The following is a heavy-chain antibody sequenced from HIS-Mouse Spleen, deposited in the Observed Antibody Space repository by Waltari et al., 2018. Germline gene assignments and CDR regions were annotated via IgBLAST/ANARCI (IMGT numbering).Heavy chain of an antibody. CDR2: IYYSGRT. CDR1: GGSISSSSYY. Sequence: QLQLQESGPGLVNPSETLSLTCTVSGGSISSSSYYWGWIRQPPGKGLEWIGSIYYSGRTCYNPSLKSRVTISVDTSKNQFSLKLSSVTAADTAVYYCAREIPYSSSWYDWYFDLWGRGTLVTVSS. V-gene: IGHV4-39*07. D-gene: IGHD6-13*01. CDR3: AREIPYSSSWYDWYFDL. J-gene: IGHJ2*01.